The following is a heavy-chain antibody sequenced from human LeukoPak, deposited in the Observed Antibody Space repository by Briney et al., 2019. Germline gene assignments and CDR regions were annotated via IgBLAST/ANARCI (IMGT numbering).Heavy chain of an antibody. J-gene: IGHJ4*02. CDR3: ARGVFWSGYLVDY. CDR2: ISSSSSYI. CDR1: GFTFSSYS. D-gene: IGHD3-3*01. V-gene: IGHV3-21*01. Sequence: GGSLRLSCAASGFTFSSYSMNWVRQAPGKGLEWVSSISSSSSYIYYADSVKGRFTISRDNAKNSLYLQMNNLRAEDTAVYYCARGVFWSGYLVDYWGQGTLVTVSS.